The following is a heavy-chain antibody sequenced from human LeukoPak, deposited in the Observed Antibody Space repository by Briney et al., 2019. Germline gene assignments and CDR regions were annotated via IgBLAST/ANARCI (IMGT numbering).Heavy chain of an antibody. J-gene: IGHJ3*02. CDR2: ISGYNGNT. CDR3: AREEGLGGYCTGSICPHDAFDI. CDR1: GYSFTSYG. Sequence: ASVKVSCKASGYSFTSYGISWVRQAPGQGPEWMGWISGYNGNTNYAQKVQGRVTMTTDTSTSTAYMELRSLRSHDTAVYYCAREEGLGGYCTGSICPHDAFDIWGQGTMVIVSS. V-gene: IGHV1-18*01. D-gene: IGHD2-8*02.